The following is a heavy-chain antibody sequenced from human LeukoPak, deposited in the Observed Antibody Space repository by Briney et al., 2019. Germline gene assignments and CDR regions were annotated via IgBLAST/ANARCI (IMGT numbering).Heavy chain of an antibody. CDR2: INTDGSST. V-gene: IGHV3-74*01. Sequence: GGSLRLSCAASGFTFSSYWMHWVRQAPGKGLVWVSRINTDGSSTSYADSVKGRFTISRDNAKNTLYLQMNSLRAEDTAVYYCASLPRYGSGSYYNVVDYWGQGTLVTVSS. J-gene: IGHJ4*02. D-gene: IGHD3-10*01. CDR3: ASLPRYGSGSYYNVVDY. CDR1: GFTFSSYW.